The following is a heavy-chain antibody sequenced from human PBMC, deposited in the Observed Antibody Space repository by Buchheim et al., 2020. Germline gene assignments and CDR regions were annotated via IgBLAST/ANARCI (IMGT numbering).Heavy chain of an antibody. CDR2: LWYDGNNK. Sequence: QVQLVESGGGVVQPGQSLRLSCAASGFNLRTYGMHWVRQAPGKGLEWVAVLWYDGNNKYYADSVKGRFTVSRDTPKNTLYLQMNSLRAEDTAVYYCARDILGQDNYADYWGPGTL. D-gene: IGHD2-15*01. CDR1: GFNLRTYG. CDR3: ARDILGQDNYADY. J-gene: IGHJ4*02. V-gene: IGHV3-33*01.